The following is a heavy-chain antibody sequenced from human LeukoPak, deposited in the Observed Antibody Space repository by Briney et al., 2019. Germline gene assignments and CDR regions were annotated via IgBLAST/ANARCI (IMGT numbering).Heavy chain of an antibody. J-gene: IGHJ2*01. Sequence: SETLSLTCTVSGGSISSYYWSWIRQPPGKGLEWIGYIYYSGSTNYNPSLKSRVAISVDTSKNQFSLKLSSMTAADTAVYYCVSYDREFDLWGRGTLVTVSS. CDR2: IYYSGST. D-gene: IGHD3-22*01. V-gene: IGHV4-59*12. CDR3: VSYDREFDL. CDR1: GGSISSYY.